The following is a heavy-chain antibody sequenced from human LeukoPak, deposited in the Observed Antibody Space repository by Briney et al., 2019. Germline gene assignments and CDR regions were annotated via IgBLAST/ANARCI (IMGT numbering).Heavy chain of an antibody. V-gene: IGHV4-39*01. J-gene: IGHJ5*02. CDR2: IYYSGST. Sequence: SETLSLTCAVYGGSFSSSSYYWGWIRQPPGKGLEWIGSIYYSGSTYYNPSLKSRVTISVDTSKNQLSLKLSSVTAADTAVYYCARHFGGVNSGYDYWFDPWGQGTLVTVSS. CDR3: ARHFGGVNSGYDYWFDP. D-gene: IGHD5-12*01. CDR1: GGSFSSSSYY.